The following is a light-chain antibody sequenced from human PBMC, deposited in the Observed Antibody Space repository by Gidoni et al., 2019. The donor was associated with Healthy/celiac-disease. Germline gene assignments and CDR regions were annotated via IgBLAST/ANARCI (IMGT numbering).Light chain of an antibody. V-gene: IGKV1-33*01. Sequence: IQMTQSPSSLSASVGDRVTITCQASQDISNYLKWYQQKPGKAPKLLIYDASNLETGVPSRFSGSGSGTDFTFTISSLQPEDIATYYCQQYDNPTFTFGQGTRLEIK. CDR2: DAS. CDR1: QDISNY. CDR3: QQYDNPTFT. J-gene: IGKJ5*01.